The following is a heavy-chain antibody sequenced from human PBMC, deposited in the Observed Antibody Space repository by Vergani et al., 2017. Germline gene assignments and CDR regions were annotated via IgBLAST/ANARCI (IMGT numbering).Heavy chain of an antibody. D-gene: IGHD6-13*01. Sequence: QVQLQESGPGLVRPSQTLSLTCTVSGGSISRGSYYWSWFRQPAGKGLEWIGRLFTGGGTSSNPSLKIRVTISVKTSKNQFSLQLSSVTAADTAVYDCARHPLYSTTLPFLLLDMDVWGQGTTVAVSS. CDR1: GGSISRGSYY. V-gene: IGHV4-61*02. J-gene: IGHJ6*02. CDR3: ARHPLYSTTLPFLLLDMDV. CDR2: LFTGGGT.